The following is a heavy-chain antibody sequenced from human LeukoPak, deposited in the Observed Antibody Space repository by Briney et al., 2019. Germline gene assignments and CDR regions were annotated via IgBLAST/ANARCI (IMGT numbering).Heavy chain of an antibody. J-gene: IGHJ4*02. CDR1: GDSISAGNYY. CDR2: AYDTGST. V-gene: IGHV4-61*02. D-gene: IGHD6-19*01. Sequence: PSETLSLTCTVSGDSISAGNYYWSWIRQPAGKGLEWVGRAYDTGSTWHSPSLKDRVTISIDTSKNQFSLNLKSVTAADTALYFCAIIVGIEGSSSGWYDFWGPGILVSVSS. CDR3: AIIVGIEGSSSGWYDF.